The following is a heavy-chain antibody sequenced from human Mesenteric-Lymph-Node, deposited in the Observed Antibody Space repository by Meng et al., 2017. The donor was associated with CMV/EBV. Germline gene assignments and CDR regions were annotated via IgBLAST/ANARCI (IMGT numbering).Heavy chain of an antibody. CDR3: ATGNFWSGYYNMHYFDY. Sequence: SISNDRYFWGWIRQPPWRGLQWIGTMYYSGSTYYNPSLKSRVTISVDTSKNQFSLKLSSVTAADTAVYYCATGNFWSGYYNMHYFDYWGQGTLVTVSS. CDR1: SISNDRYF. D-gene: IGHD3-3*01. CDR2: MYYSGST. J-gene: IGHJ4*02. V-gene: IGHV4-39*07.